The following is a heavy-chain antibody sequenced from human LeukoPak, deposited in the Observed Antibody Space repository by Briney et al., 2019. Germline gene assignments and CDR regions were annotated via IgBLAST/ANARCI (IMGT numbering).Heavy chain of an antibody. J-gene: IGHJ4*02. Sequence: GRSLRLSCAASGFTVITYAMHWVRQAPGKGLEWVAVMSSDASKKYYADSVKGRFTISRDNSKNTLYVQMNSLGPDDTAVYYCARESPCSGDGWHSRLDYWGQGTLVTVSS. D-gene: IGHD2-15*01. CDR2: MSSDASKK. V-gene: IGHV3-30*04. CDR1: GFTVITYA. CDR3: ARESPCSGDGWHSRLDY.